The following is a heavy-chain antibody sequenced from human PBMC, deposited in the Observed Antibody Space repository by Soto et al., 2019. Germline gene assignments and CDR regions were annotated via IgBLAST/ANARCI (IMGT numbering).Heavy chain of an antibody. CDR2: IYVTRAV. J-gene: IGHJ5*02. Sequence: SETLSLTCSVSGAALNSGNYYWSWIRQVPGKGLEWFGHIYVTRAVDYNPSLRDRFTISQDTSERQFSLNLRLATAAEPAVYYCASLRIATNNYKWFDPWGQGTLVTVSS. CDR3: ASLRIATNNYKWFDP. V-gene: IGHV4-31*03. D-gene: IGHD2-21*01. CDR1: GAALNSGNYY.